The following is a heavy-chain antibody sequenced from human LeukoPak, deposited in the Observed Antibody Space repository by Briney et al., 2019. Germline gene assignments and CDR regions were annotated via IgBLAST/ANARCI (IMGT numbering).Heavy chain of an antibody. CDR3: ARASGSFDY. CDR2: IWPDGSNK. Sequence: TGGSLRLSCAASGFTFSNYGLHWVRRAPGKGLEWVAAIWPDGSNKYYAGSVKGRFTISRDDSKNTLYLQMNSLRAEDSAVYYCARASGSFDYWGQGTLVTVSS. J-gene: IGHJ4*02. V-gene: IGHV3-33*01. D-gene: IGHD1-26*01. CDR1: GFTFSNYG.